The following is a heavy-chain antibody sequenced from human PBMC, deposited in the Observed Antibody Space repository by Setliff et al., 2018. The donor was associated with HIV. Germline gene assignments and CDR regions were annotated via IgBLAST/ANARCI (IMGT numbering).Heavy chain of an antibody. Sequence: VASVKVSCKASGGTFSSYAISWVRQAPGQGLEWMGGIIPIFGTANYAQKFQGRVTITTDESTSTAYMELSSLRSEDTAVYYCAREGGGIHNIGYYFDYWGQGTLVTVSS. V-gene: IGHV1-69*05. D-gene: IGHD6-13*01. J-gene: IGHJ4*02. CDR3: AREGGGIHNIGYYFDY. CDR2: IIPIFGTA. CDR1: GGTFSSYA.